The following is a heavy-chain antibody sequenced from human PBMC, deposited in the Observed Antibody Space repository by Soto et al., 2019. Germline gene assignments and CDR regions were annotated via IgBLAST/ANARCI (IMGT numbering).Heavy chain of an antibody. Sequence: QVQLVESGGGVVQPGRSLRLSCAASGFTFSSYGMHWVRQAPGKGLEWVAVISYDGSIKYYADSVKGRITISRDNSKNTLYLQMNSLRAEDTAVYYCAKDTVAVAGSFDYWGQGTLVTVSS. D-gene: IGHD6-19*01. CDR1: GFTFSSYG. J-gene: IGHJ4*02. CDR2: ISYDGSIK. CDR3: AKDTVAVAGSFDY. V-gene: IGHV3-30*18.